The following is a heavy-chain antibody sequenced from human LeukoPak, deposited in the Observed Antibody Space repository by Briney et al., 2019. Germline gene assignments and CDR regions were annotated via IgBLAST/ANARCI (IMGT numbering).Heavy chain of an antibody. J-gene: IGHJ4*02. CDR1: GVSISSYY. CDR3: ARGEYYDSSGSPFDY. V-gene: IGHV4-59*01. CDR2: IYYSGST. Sequence: PSETLSLTCTVSGVSISSYYWSWIRQPPGKGLEWIGYIYYSGSTNYNPSLKSRVTISVDTSKNQFSLKLSSVTAADTAVYYCARGEYYDSSGSPFDYWGQGTLVTVSS. D-gene: IGHD3-22*01.